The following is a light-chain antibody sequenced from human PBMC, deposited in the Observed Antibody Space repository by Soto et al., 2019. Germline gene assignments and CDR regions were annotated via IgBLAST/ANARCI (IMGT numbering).Light chain of an antibody. V-gene: IGKV3-15*01. CDR1: QSVSND. CDR2: GAS. J-gene: IGKJ2*01. Sequence: DIVMTQSPSTLYESPGERATLSCGASQSVSNDLAWYQQKPGQPPTLLIYGASTRATGLSARFSGSGSGTEFTLTISSLQSEDLAVYYCQHYNKWPYTFGQGTKVDIK. CDR3: QHYNKWPYT.